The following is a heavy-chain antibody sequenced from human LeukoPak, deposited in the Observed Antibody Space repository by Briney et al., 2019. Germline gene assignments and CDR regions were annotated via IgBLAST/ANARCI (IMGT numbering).Heavy chain of an antibody. D-gene: IGHD3-3*01. CDR2: ISGNGSST. CDR1: GITFSTYG. J-gene: IGHJ4*02. Sequence: GGSLRLSCVASGITFSTYGMHWVRQAPGKGLEWVALISGNGSSTYYADSVKGRFTVSRDNSKNTLYVQMNSLKAEDTAVYYCAKGFTGVGTIVMSYYSGERALVTVSS. CDR3: AKGFTGVGTIVMSYY. V-gene: IGHV3-30*02.